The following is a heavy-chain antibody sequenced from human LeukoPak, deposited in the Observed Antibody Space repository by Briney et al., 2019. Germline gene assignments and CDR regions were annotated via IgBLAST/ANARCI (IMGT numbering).Heavy chain of an antibody. CDR2: ISSSGSTI. CDR3: ARDHYDSYYMDV. D-gene: IGHD3-16*01. J-gene: IGHJ6*03. CDR1: GFTFSSYE. Sequence: AGGSLRLSCAASGFTFSSYEMNWVRQAPGKGLEWVSYISSSGSTIYYADSVKGRFTISRDNAKNSLYLQMNSLRAEDTAVYYCARDHYDSYYMDVWGKGTTVTVSS. V-gene: IGHV3-48*03.